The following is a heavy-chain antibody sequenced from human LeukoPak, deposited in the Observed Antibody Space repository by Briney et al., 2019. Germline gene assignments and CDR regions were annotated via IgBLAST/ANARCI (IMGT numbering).Heavy chain of an antibody. V-gene: IGHV4-38-2*02. Sequence: PSETLSLTCTVSGYSISSGYYWGWIRQPPGKGLEWIGSIYHSGSTYYNPSLKSRVTISVDTSKNQFSLKLSSVTAADTAVYYCAREWRDWSDWFDPWGQGTLVTVSS. J-gene: IGHJ5*02. CDR2: IYHSGST. CDR3: AREWRDWSDWFDP. D-gene: IGHD3/OR15-3a*01. CDR1: GYSISSGYY.